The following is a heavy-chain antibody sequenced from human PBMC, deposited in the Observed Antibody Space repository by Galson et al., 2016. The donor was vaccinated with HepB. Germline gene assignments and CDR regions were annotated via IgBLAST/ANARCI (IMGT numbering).Heavy chain of an antibody. CDR3: TTGPWMASDYGDSWYYFDY. V-gene: IGHV3-15*01. CDR2: IKSKSDGGTT. Sequence: SLRLSCAASGFTFNNAWMSWVRQAPGKGLEWIGRIKSKSDGGTTDYAAPVNGRFTISRDDSKNTLYLQIYSLKTEDTAVYYCTTGPWMASDYGDSWYYFDYWGQGTLVTVSS. CDR1: GFTFNNAW. D-gene: IGHD4-17*01. J-gene: IGHJ4*02.